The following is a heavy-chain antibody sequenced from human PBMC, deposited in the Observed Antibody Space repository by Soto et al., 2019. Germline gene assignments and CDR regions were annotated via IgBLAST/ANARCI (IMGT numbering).Heavy chain of an antibody. V-gene: IGHV1-18*04. CDR1: CYTFTGYG. D-gene: IGHD5-18*01. J-gene: IGHJ4*02. Sequence: WASGKVCCKAACYTFTGYGISYVRQAPGQGLEWMGWISAYNGNTNYAQKLQGRVTMTTDTSTSTAYMELRSLRSDDTAVYYCARLDTAMVQYYFDYWGQGTLVTVSS. CDR3: ARLDTAMVQYYFDY. CDR2: ISAYNGNT.